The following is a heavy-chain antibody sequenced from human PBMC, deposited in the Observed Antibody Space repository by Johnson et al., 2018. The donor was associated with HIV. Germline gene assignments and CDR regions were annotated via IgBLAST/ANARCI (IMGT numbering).Heavy chain of an antibody. CDR1: GFTFSSYA. Sequence: QVQLVESGGGVVQPGRSLRLSCAASGFTFSSYAMHWVRQAPGKGLEWVAVISYDGSNKYYADSVKGRFTISRDNSKNTLYLQMNRLRADDTAVYYCARVELVVYAVDIWGQGTMVTVSS. V-gene: IGHV3-30*14. D-gene: IGHD2-15*01. CDR2: ISYDGSNK. J-gene: IGHJ3*02. CDR3: ARVELVVYAVDI.